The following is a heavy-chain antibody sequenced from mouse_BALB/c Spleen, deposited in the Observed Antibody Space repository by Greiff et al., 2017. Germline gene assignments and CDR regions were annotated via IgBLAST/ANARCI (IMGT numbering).Heavy chain of an antibody. J-gene: IGHJ3*01. CDR2: INPGSGGT. CDR3: ARGLNWEVFAY. V-gene: IGHV1-54*01. Sequence: QVHVKQSGAELVRPGTSVKVSCKASGYAFTNYLIEWVKQRPGQGLEWIGVINPGSGGTNYNEKFKGKATLTADKSSSTAYMQLSSLTSDDSAVYCCARGLNWEVFAYWGQGSLVTVAA. D-gene: IGHD4-1*01. CDR1: GYAFTNYL.